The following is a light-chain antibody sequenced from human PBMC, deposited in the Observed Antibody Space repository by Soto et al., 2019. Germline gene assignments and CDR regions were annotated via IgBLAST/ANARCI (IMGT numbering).Light chain of an antibody. CDR3: QQYGGSPGT. Sequence: IVLTQSPATLSLSPGERATLSCRASQSVSGSYLAWYQQKPGQAPRLLIYGASSRATGIPDRFSGSGSGTDFTLTITRLEPEDFAMYYCQQYGGSPGTFGQGTKV. V-gene: IGKV3-20*01. CDR2: GAS. CDR1: QSVSGSY. J-gene: IGKJ1*01.